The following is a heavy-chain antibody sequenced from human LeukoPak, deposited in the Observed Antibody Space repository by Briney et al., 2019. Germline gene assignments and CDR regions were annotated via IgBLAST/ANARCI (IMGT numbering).Heavy chain of an antibody. Sequence: PSETLSLTCAVYGGSFSGYYWSWIRQPPGQGLEWIGEINHSASTNYNPSLKSRVTISLDTSKNQFSLNLTSVTAADTAVYYCARKQYTSGWGGYYYYYMDVWGKGTTVTISS. J-gene: IGHJ6*03. CDR3: ARKQYTSGWGGYYYYYMDV. CDR1: GGSFSGYY. V-gene: IGHV4-34*01. CDR2: INHSAST. D-gene: IGHD6-19*01.